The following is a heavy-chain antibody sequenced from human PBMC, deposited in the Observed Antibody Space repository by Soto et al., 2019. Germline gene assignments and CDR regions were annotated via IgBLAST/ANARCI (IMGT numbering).Heavy chain of an antibody. Sequence: GGSLRLSCAASGFTFSNAWMNWVRQAPGKGLEWVGRIKSKTDGGTTDYAAPVKGRFTISRDDSKNTLYLQMNSLKTEDTAVYYCTTDPPVVVPARIADYWGQGTLVTVSS. CDR1: GFTFSNAW. CDR3: TTDPPVVVPARIADY. D-gene: IGHD2-2*01. J-gene: IGHJ4*02. CDR2: IKSKTDGGTT. V-gene: IGHV3-15*07.